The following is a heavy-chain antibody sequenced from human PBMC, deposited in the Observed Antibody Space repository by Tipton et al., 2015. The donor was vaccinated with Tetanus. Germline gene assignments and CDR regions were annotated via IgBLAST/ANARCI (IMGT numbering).Heavy chain of an antibody. CDR1: GFTFSSYW. CDR3: AKDMRYILTGGFDI. CDR2: ISWNSGSI. Sequence: SLRLSCAASGFTFSSYWMHWVRQAPGKGLEWVSGISWNSGSIGYADSVKGRFTISRDNAKNSLYLQMNSLRAEDTALYYCAKDMRYILTGGFDIWGQGTMVTVSS. V-gene: IGHV3-9*01. J-gene: IGHJ3*02. D-gene: IGHD3-9*01.